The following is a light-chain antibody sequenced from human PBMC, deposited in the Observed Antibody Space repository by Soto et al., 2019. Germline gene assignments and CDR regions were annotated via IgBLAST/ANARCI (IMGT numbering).Light chain of an antibody. CDR3: QQYGGSPIFT. CDR2: GAS. V-gene: IGKV3-20*01. CDR1: QSVSSTY. Sequence: EIVLTQSPGTLSLSPGERATLSCRASQSVSSTYLAWYQQKPGQAPRLLIYGASRRATGIPDRFSGSGSGTDFTLTISRVEPEDFAVYYCQQYGGSPIFTFGPGTKVDI. J-gene: IGKJ3*01.